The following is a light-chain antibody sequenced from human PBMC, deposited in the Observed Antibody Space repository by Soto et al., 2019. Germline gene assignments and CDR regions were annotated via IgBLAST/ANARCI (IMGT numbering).Light chain of an antibody. Sequence: EIVLTQSPGTLSLSPGERATLSCRASQSVSSSFLAWYQQKPGQAPMLLTYGASSRATGIPDRFSGSGSGTDFTLTISRLEPEDVAVYYCQQYGSSPLTFGGGTKVEIK. CDR3: QQYGSSPLT. CDR2: GAS. J-gene: IGKJ4*01. V-gene: IGKV3-20*01. CDR1: QSVSSSF.